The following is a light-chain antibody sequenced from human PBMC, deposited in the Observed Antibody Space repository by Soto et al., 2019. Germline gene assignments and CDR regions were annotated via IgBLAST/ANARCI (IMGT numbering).Light chain of an antibody. CDR2: GNS. J-gene: IGLJ3*02. CDR3: QSYDSSLSGWV. V-gene: IGLV1-40*01. CDR1: SSNIGAGYE. Sequence: QPVLTQPPSVSGAPGQRVTISCTGSSSNIGAGYEAHWYQQLPGTAPKLLIYGNSNRPSGVPDRFSGSKSGTSASLAITGLQAEDEADYYCQSYDSSLSGWVFGGGTKLTVL.